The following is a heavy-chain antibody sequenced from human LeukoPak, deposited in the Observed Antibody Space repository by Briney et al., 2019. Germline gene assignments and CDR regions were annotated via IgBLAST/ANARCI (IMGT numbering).Heavy chain of an antibody. V-gene: IGHV3-74*01. Sequence: PGGSLRLSCAASGFTFSSYWMHWVRQAPGKGLVWVSRINSDGSSTSYADSVKGRFTISRDNARSSLFLQMNSLTAEDSAVYFCVRHTRTAAFWGQGALVTVSS. D-gene: IGHD2-15*01. J-gene: IGHJ4*02. CDR3: VRHTRTAAF. CDR1: GFTFSSYW. CDR2: INSDGSST.